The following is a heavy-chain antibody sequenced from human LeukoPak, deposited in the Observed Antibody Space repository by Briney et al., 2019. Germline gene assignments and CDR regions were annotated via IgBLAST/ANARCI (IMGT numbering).Heavy chain of an antibody. CDR1: GFTFSDYA. V-gene: IGHV3-23*01. CDR2: ISGSGGNT. J-gene: IGHJ4*02. D-gene: IGHD3-22*01. Sequence: PGGSLRLSCAASGFTFSDYAMTWVRQAPGKGLEWVSVISGSGGNTYYADSVKGRFTISRDNSKSTVYLQMDSLRAEDTAVYYCAKSRGDSSGYYYPLDYWGQGTLVTVSS. CDR3: AKSRGDSSGYYYPLDY.